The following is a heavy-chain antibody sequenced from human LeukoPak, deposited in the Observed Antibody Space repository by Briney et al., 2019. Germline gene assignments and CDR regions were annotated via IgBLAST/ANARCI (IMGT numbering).Heavy chain of an antibody. CDR3: ANREAVAGEGSTR. CDR1: GGSFSGYY. Sequence: SETLSLTCAVYGGSFSGYYWSWIRQPPGKGLEWIGEINHSGSTNYNPSLKSRVTISVDKSKNQFSLKLSSVTAADTAVYYCANREAVAGEGSTRWGQGTLVTVSS. V-gene: IGHV4-34*01. CDR2: INHSGST. D-gene: IGHD6-19*01. J-gene: IGHJ4*02.